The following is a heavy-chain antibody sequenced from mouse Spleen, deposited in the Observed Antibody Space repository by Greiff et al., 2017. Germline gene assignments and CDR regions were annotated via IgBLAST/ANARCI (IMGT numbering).Heavy chain of an antibody. CDR2: IYPGDGDT. CDR3: ARSPAYYGNVFDY. Sequence: QVQLQQSGAELVKPGASVKISCKASGYAFSSYWMNWVKQRPGKGLEWIGQIYPGDGDTNYNGKFKGKATLTADKSSSTAYMQLSSLTSEDSAVYFCARSPAYYGNVFDYWGQGTTLTVSS. D-gene: IGHD2-10*01. V-gene: IGHV1-80*01. CDR1: GYAFSSYW. J-gene: IGHJ2*01.